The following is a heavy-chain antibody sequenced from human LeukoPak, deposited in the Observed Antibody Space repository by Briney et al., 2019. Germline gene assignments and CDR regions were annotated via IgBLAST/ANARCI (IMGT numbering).Heavy chain of an antibody. Sequence: ASVKVPCKASGYTLTSYGISWVRQAPGQGLEWMGWISAYNGNTNYAQKLQGRVTMTTDTSTSTAYMELRSLRSDDTAVYYCARGLGILGATTGLFDYWGQGTLVTVSS. J-gene: IGHJ4*02. CDR2: ISAYNGNT. D-gene: IGHD1-26*01. CDR3: ARGLGILGATTGLFDY. V-gene: IGHV1-18*01. CDR1: GYTLTSYG.